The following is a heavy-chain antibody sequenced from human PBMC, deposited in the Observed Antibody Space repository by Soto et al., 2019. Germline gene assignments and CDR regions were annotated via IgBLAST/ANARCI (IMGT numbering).Heavy chain of an antibody. D-gene: IGHD6-6*01. Sequence: QVQLQESGPGLVKPSETLSLTCTVSGGSISSYYWSWIRQPPGKGLEWIGYIYYSGSTNYNPSLKSRVTISVDTSKNQFSLKLSSVTAADTAVYYCARHSSSSQKNNYWYFDLWGRGTLVTVSS. CDR3: ARHSSSSQKNNYWYFDL. J-gene: IGHJ2*01. CDR1: GGSISSYY. CDR2: IYYSGST. V-gene: IGHV4-59*01.